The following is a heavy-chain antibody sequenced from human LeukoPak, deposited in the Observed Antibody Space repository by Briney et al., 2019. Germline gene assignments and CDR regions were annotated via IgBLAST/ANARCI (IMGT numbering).Heavy chain of an antibody. CDR3: KTSDLAAAGMGDY. V-gene: IGHV1-2*02. D-gene: IGHD6-13*01. Sequence: GASVKVSCKASGYTFTSYYMHWVRQAPGQGLEWMGWINPNSGGTNYAQKFQGRVTMTRDTSISTAYMELSRLRSDDTAVYYCKTSDLAAAGMGDYWGQGTLVTVSS. CDR1: GYTFTSYY. CDR2: INPNSGGT. J-gene: IGHJ4*02.